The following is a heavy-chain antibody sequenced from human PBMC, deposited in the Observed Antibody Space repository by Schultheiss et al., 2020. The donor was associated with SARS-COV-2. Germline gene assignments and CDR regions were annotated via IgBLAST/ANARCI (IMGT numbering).Heavy chain of an antibody. D-gene: IGHD2-2*01. V-gene: IGHV4-31*03. CDR3: ARGRYCSSTSCYFYYYYYYMDV. Sequence: SQTLSLTCTVYAGPIRSGGYYWSWIRQHPGKGLEWIGYIYYSGSTYYNPSLKRRVTISVDTSKNQFSLKLSSVTAADTAVYYCARGRYCSSTSCYFYYYYYYMDVWGTGTTVTVAS. CDR1: AGPIRSGGYY. CDR2: IYYSGST. J-gene: IGHJ6*03.